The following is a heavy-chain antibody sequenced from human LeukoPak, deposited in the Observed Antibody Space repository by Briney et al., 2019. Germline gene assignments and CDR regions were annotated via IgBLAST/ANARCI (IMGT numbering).Heavy chain of an antibody. J-gene: IGHJ4*02. CDR3: AKGGYYYDSSGFHYAGGDY. D-gene: IGHD3-22*01. Sequence: GGSLRLSCAASGFTFSSYSMNWVRQAPGKGLEWVAVISYDGSDKFYADSVKGRFTISRDNSKDTLYLQMNSLRREDTAVYYCAKGGYYYDSSGFHYAGGDYWGQGTLVTVSS. CDR2: ISYDGSDK. CDR1: GFTFSSYS. V-gene: IGHV3-30*18.